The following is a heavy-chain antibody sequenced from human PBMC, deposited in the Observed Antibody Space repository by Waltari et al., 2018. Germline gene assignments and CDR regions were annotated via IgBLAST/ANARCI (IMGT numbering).Heavy chain of an antibody. D-gene: IGHD2-2*01. CDR3: ARLPILQRPRGIDY. J-gene: IGHJ4*02. V-gene: IGHV4-34*01. CDR2: INHSGST. CDR1: GGSFSGYY. Sequence: QVQLQQWGAGLLKPSETLSLTCAVYGGSFSGYYWSWIRQPPGKGLEWIGEINHSGSTNYNPSLKSRVTISVDTSKNQCSLKLSSVTAADTAVYYCARLPILQRPRGIDYWGQGTLVTVSS.